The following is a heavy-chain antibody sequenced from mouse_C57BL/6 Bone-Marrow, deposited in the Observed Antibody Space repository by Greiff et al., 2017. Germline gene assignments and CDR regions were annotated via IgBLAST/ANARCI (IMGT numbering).Heavy chain of an antibody. Sequence: QVQLQQPGAELVRPGSSVKLSCKASGYTFTSYWMDWVKQRPGQGLEWIGNIYPSDSETHYNQKFKDKATLTVDKSSSIAYMQLSSLTSEDSAVYYCASGITTVVASADYWGQGTTLTVSS. CDR3: ASGITTVVASADY. V-gene: IGHV1-61*01. CDR2: IYPSDSET. D-gene: IGHD1-1*01. J-gene: IGHJ2*01. CDR1: GYTFTSYW.